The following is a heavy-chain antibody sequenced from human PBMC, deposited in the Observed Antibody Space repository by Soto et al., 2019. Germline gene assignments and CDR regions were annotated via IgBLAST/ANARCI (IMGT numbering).Heavy chain of an antibody. CDR2: INAGNGNT. J-gene: IGHJ4*02. D-gene: IGHD6-19*01. CDR3: RDMLGQWLLRD. Sequence: ASVKVSCKASRYTLTSYAMHWVRHAPGQRLEWMGWINAGNGNTKYSQKFQGRVTFTRDTSASTAYMKLNSVTAADTSVYYCRDMLGQWLLRDWGQGTVVTVSS. CDR1: RYTLTSYA. V-gene: IGHV1-3*01.